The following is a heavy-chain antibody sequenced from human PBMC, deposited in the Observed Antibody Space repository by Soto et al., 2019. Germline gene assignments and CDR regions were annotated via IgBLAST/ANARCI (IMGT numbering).Heavy chain of an antibody. Sequence: QVQPVQSGAEVKKPGSSVNVSCTAAGGTFSSFAISWVRQAPGQGPEWMGGIAPIFATANYAQKFPGRVPITAEESTNTVYMGLSSLSSSDTAVYYCASWTSTLPVHGFMCPIDYWGQGTLVTV. D-gene: IGHD1-1*01. CDR1: GGTFSSFA. J-gene: IGHJ4*02. V-gene: IGHV1-69*01. CDR3: ASWTSTLPVHGFMCPIDY. CDR2: IAPIFATA.